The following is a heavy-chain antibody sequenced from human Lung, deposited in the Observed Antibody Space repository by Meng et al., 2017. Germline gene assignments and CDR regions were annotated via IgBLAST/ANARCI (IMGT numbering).Heavy chain of an antibody. CDR1: GVSFSGYY. CDR3: ARGGAAMALFGFDY. CDR2: INHSGSS. Sequence: SETLSLTCAVSGVSFSGYYWSWIRQPPGKGLEWIGEINHSGSSNYNPSLKSRVTISVDTSNNQFSLKLSSVTTADTAVYYCARGGAAMALFGFDYWGQGTLVTVSS. J-gene: IGHJ4*02. D-gene: IGHD5-18*01. V-gene: IGHV4-34*01.